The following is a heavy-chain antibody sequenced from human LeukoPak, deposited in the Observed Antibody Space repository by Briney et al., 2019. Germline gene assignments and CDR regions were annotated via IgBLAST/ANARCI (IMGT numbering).Heavy chain of an antibody. CDR2: ISGSGDRT. J-gene: IGHJ3*02. D-gene: IGHD1-26*01. Sequence: PGGSLRLSCAASGFTFSSYAMSWVRQAPGKGLKWVSTISGSGDRTYYADSVKGRFTISRDNAKNTLYLQMNSLRAEDTAVYYCSRPSYTGSYYGAFDIWGQGTMVTVSS. V-gene: IGHV3-23*01. CDR1: GFTFSSYA. CDR3: SRPSYTGSYYGAFDI.